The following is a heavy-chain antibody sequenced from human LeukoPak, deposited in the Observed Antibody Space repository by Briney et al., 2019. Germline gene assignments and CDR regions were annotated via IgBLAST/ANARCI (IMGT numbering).Heavy chain of an antibody. CDR1: GYIFTNYC. J-gene: IGHJ3*02. CDR3: AGGTTYTKGVFDM. CDR2: INPSGSST. Sequence: ASVKVSCKASGYIFTNYCINWVRQSPGQGLEWMGIINPSGSSTSYAQKFQGRVTMTRDTSTSTVYMELSSLRSEDTAVYYCAGGTTYTKGVFDMWGQGTMVTVSS. D-gene: IGHD2/OR15-2a*01. V-gene: IGHV1-46*01.